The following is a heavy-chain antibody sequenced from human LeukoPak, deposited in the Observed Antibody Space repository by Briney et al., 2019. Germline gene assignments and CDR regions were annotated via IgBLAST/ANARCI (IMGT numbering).Heavy chain of an antibody. CDR3: AREDWKFDY. V-gene: IGHV3-23*01. Sequence: PGGSLRLSCAASGFTFSTYAMSWVRQAPGKGLEWVSAISGSGGSTYQSDSVKGRFTISRDNSKNTLYLQMNSLRVEDTAVYYCAREDWKFDYWGQGTLVTVSS. D-gene: IGHD1-1*01. CDR1: GFTFSTYA. CDR2: ISGSGGST. J-gene: IGHJ4*02.